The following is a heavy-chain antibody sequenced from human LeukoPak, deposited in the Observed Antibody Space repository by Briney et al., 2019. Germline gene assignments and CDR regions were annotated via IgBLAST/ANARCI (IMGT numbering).Heavy chain of an antibody. V-gene: IGHV4-61*02. D-gene: IGHD6-13*01. Sequence: SSQTLSLTCTVSGGSISSGSYYWSWIRQPAGKGLEWIGRIYTSGSTNYNPSLKSRVTISVDTSKNQFSLKLSSVTAADTAVYYCARDLAAAGFDYWPQGTLVTVSS. CDR3: ARDLAAAGFDY. CDR2: IYTSGST. CDR1: GGSISSGSYY. J-gene: IGHJ4*02.